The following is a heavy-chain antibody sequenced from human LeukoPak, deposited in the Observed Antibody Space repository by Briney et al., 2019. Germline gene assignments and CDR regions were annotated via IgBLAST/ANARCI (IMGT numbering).Heavy chain of an antibody. CDR1: GGSISSGGYY. CDR2: IYYSGST. D-gene: IGHD3-10*01. J-gene: IGHJ5*02. V-gene: IGHV4-31*03. Sequence: SETLSLTCTVSGGSISSGGYYWSWIRQHPGKGLEGIGYIYYSGSTYYNPSLKSRVTISVDTSKNQFSLKLSSVTAADTAVYYCARDRGYYGSGSSNWFDPWGQGTLVTVSS. CDR3: ARDRGYYGSGSSNWFDP.